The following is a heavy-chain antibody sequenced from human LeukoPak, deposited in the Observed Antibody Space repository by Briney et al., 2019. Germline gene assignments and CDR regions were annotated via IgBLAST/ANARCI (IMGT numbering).Heavy chain of an antibody. CDR2: IIPIFGTA. V-gene: IGHV1-69*05. CDR3: TRETSSRYFDY. CDR1: GYTFTSYG. J-gene: IGHJ4*02. Sequence: SVKVSCKASGYTFTSYGISWVRQAPGQGLEWMGGIIPIFGTANYAQKFQGRVTITTDESTSTAYMELSSLRSEDTAVYYCTRETSSRYFDYWGQGTLVTVSS.